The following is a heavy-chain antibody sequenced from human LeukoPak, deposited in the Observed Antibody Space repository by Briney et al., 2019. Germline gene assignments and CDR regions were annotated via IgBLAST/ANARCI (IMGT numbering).Heavy chain of an antibody. Sequence: GGTLRLSCAASGFTFSSYARHWVRQAPGKGLEYVSGISTDGGSTYYANSVKGRFTISRDTSKNTLSLHMNSLRAEDTAVYYCAKDDCSGGSCSIDYWGQGTLVTVSS. CDR1: GFTFSSYA. J-gene: IGHJ4*02. CDR3: AKDDCSGGSCSIDY. CDR2: ISTDGGST. D-gene: IGHD2-15*01. V-gene: IGHV3-64*01.